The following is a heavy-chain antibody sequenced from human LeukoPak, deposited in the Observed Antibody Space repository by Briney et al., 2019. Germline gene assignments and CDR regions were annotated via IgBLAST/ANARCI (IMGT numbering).Heavy chain of an antibody. D-gene: IGHD2-15*01. CDR3: VRDGQGSTPLDY. CDR1: GFTFSSHW. V-gene: IGHV3-74*01. Sequence: GGSLRLSCAASGFTFSSHWMHWVRQAPGKGLVWVSGISTDGSRPRYADSVNGRFTISRDNAKNTLYLQMNSPRAEDTAVYFCVRDGQGSTPLDYWGQGTLVTVSS. CDR2: ISTDGSRP. J-gene: IGHJ4*02.